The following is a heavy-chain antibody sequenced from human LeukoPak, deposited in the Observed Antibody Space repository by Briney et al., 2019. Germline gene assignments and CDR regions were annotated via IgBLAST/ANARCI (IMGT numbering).Heavy chain of an antibody. Sequence: PGGSLRVSCAASGFSFRSHAMNWVRQVPGKGLEWVSGISGSGTDTYYPDSVKGRFTISRDNSKNTVYMEMNSLRAENTAIYYCAVDYYMDVWGKGTMVTVSS. J-gene: IGHJ6*03. V-gene: IGHV3-23*01. CDR2: ISGSGTDT. CDR1: GFSFRSHA. CDR3: AVDYYMDV.